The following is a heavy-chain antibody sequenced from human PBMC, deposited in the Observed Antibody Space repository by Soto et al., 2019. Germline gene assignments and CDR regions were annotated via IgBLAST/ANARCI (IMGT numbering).Heavy chain of an antibody. CDR1: GYTFTNYG. Sequence: QVQLVQSGGEVKKPGASVKVSCKASGYTFTNYGISWVRQAPGQGLEWMGWINVYNGNTKYAQKVQGRVTMTKDTSTSTAYMALRSLRSDDTAVYYCARGVGSGSYYNQYNWFDPWGQGTLVTVSS. CDR3: ARGVGSGSYYNQYNWFDP. V-gene: IGHV1-18*01. D-gene: IGHD3-10*01. CDR2: INVYNGNT. J-gene: IGHJ5*02.